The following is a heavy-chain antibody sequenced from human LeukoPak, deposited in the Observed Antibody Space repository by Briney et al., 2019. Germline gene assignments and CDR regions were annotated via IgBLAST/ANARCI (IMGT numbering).Heavy chain of an antibody. CDR1: GGTFSSYA. CDR2: IIPIFGTA. D-gene: IGHD5-18*01. CDR3: ARGTVDTAMVTDFDY. J-gene: IGHJ4*02. Sequence: SVKVSCKASGGTFSSYAISWVRQAPGQGLEWMGGIIPIFGTANYAQKFQGRVTITADESTSTAYMELSSLRSEDPAVYYCARGTVDTAMVTDFDYWGQGTLVTVSS. V-gene: IGHV1-69*13.